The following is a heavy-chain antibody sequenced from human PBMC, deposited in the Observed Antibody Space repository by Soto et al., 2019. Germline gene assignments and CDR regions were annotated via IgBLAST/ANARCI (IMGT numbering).Heavy chain of an antibody. V-gene: IGHV3-21*01. D-gene: IGHD6-13*01. CDR3: ASCIAAAGNYLDWFDP. Sequence: PWGSLLLSCASSEFTFSSYSMNWVRQAPGKGLEWVSSISSSSSYIYYADSVKGRFTISRDNAKNSLYLQMNSLRAEDTAVYYCASCIAAAGNYLDWFDPWGQGTLVTVSS. CDR1: EFTFSSYS. CDR2: ISSSSSYI. J-gene: IGHJ5*02.